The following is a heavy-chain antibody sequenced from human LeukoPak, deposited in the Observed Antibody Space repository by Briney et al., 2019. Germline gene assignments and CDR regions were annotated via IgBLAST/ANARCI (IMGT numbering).Heavy chain of an antibody. CDR1: GFTFSSYA. CDR2: ISGSGGST. CDR3: TKRGGMFPAHYFDY. D-gene: IGHD3-10*02. Sequence: GGSLRLSCAASGFTFSSYAMSWVRQAPGKGLEWVSAISGSGGSTYYADSVKGRFTISRDNSKNTLYLQMNGLRAEDTAVYYCTKRGGMFPAHYFDYWGQGTLVTVSS. V-gene: IGHV3-23*01. J-gene: IGHJ4*02.